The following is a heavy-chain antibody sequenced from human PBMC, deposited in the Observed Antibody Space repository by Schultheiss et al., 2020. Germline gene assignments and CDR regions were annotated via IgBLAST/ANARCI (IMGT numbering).Heavy chain of an antibody. CDR1: GFTFSSYW. CDR2: IKQDGSEK. J-gene: IGHJ4*02. CDR3: AKAAGYSSGWYLFVDY. V-gene: IGHV3-7*01. Sequence: GGSLRLSCAASGFTFSSYWMSWVRQAPGKGLEWVANIKQDGSEKYYVDSVKGRFTISRDNAKNSLYLQMNSLRAEDTAVYYCAKAAGYSSGWYLFVDYWGQGTLVTVSS. D-gene: IGHD6-19*01.